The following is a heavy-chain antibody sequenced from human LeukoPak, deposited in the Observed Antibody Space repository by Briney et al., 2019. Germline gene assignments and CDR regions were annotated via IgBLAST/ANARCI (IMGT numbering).Heavy chain of an antibody. V-gene: IGHV1-24*01. CDR3: AREGPKGDFIDY. CDR2: FDPEDGET. J-gene: IGHJ4*02. D-gene: IGHD3-16*01. CDR1: GYTLTELS. Sequence: ASVKVSCKVSGYTLTELSMHWVRQAPGKGLEWMGGFDPEDGETIYAQKFQGRVTMTRDTSISTAYMELSRLRSDDTAVYYCAREGPKGDFIDYWGQGTLVTVSS.